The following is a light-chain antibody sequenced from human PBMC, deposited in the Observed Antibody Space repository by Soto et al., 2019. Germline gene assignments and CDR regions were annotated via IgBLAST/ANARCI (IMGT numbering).Light chain of an antibody. CDR3: QQYGSSGT. V-gene: IGKV3-20*01. Sequence: IVLTQSPGTLSLSPGERATLSCRASQTGSKSYLAWYQHKSGQAPRLLIYGASNRATGIPDRFSGSGSGTDFTLTISRLEPEDFAVYYCQQYGSSGTFGQGTKVDIK. J-gene: IGKJ1*01. CDR2: GAS. CDR1: QTGSKSY.